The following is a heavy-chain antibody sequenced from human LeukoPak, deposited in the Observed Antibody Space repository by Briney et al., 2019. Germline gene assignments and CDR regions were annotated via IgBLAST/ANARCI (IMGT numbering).Heavy chain of an antibody. CDR2: INHSGST. Sequence: SETLSLTCAVYGGSFSGYYWSWIRQPPGKGLEWIGEINHSGSTNYNPSLKSRVTISVDTSKNQFSLKLSSVTAADTAVYYCARGGYGDLLFSLGYWGQGTLVTVSS. D-gene: IGHD4-17*01. CDR3: ARGGYGDLLFSLGY. J-gene: IGHJ4*02. CDR1: GGSFSGYY. V-gene: IGHV4-34*01.